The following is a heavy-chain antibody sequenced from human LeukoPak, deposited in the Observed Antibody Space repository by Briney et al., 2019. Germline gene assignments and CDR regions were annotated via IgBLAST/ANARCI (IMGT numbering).Heavy chain of an antibody. CDR2: IRYDGSNK. CDR3: ARDLAIAMAGTLDY. Sequence: PGGSLRLSCAASGFTFSSYGMHWVRQAPGKGLEWVAVIRYDGSNKYYADSVKGRFTISRDTSKNTLYLQMNSLRAEDTAVYYCARDLAIAMAGTLDYWGQGNLVTVSS. V-gene: IGHV3-33*01. CDR1: GFTFSSYG. J-gene: IGHJ4*02. D-gene: IGHD6-19*01.